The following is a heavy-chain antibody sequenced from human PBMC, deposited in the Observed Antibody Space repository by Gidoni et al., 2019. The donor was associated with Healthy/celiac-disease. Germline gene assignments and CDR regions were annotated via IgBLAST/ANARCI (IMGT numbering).Heavy chain of an antibody. CDR2: IYYSGST. Sequence: QLQLQESGPGLVKPSETLSLTCTVSGGSISSSSYYWGWIRQPPGKGLEWIGSIYYSGSTYYNPSLKSRVTISVDTSKNQFSLKLSSVTAADTAVYYCASVAGTMGFDYWGQGTLVTVSS. V-gene: IGHV4-39*01. CDR3: ASVAGTMGFDY. J-gene: IGHJ4*02. CDR1: GGSISSSSYY. D-gene: IGHD6-19*01.